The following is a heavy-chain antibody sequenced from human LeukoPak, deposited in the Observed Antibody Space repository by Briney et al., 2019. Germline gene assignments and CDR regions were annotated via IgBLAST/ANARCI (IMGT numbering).Heavy chain of an antibody. V-gene: IGHV3-33*01. CDR1: GFTFNIYG. CDR2: TWYDGSNK. D-gene: IGHD1-26*01. Sequence: GGSLRLSCATSGFTFNIYGMHWVRQAQGMGLEWVALTWYDGSNKNYADSVKGRFTISRDNSKNTLYLQMNSLRGEDTAVYYCARGGLTIAEATTSWYLDYWGQGTLVTVSS. CDR3: ARGGLTIAEATTSWYLDY. J-gene: IGHJ4*02.